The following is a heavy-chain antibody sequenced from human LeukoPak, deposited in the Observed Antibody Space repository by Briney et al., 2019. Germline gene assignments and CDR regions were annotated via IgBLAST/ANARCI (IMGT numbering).Heavy chain of an antibody. D-gene: IGHD2-2*01. CDR3: AAGNRRRVVPAAIGDYYYYYYMDV. V-gene: IGHV1-8*03. J-gene: IGHJ6*03. CDR2: MNPNSGNT. CDR1: GYTFTSYD. Sequence: ASVKVSCKASGYTFTSYDINWVRQATGQGLEWMGWMNPNSGNTGYTQKFQGRVTITRNTSISTAYMELSSLRSEDTAVYYCAAGNRRRVVPAAIGDYYYYYYMDVWGKGTTVTVSS.